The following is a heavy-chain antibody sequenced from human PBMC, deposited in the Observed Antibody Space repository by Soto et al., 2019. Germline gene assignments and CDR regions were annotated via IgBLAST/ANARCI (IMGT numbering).Heavy chain of an antibody. J-gene: IGHJ4*02. Sequence: GGSLRLSCAASGLTVSSNYMTWVRQAPGKGLEWVSVIYSGGNTYYTDSVKGRFTISRDNSKNTLYLQMNGLRAEDTAVYYCGRGSSGYNGNLRVDYWGQGTLVTVSS. CDR3: GRGSSGYNGNLRVDY. D-gene: IGHD3-22*01. CDR1: GLTVSSNY. CDR2: IYSGGNT. V-gene: IGHV3-53*01.